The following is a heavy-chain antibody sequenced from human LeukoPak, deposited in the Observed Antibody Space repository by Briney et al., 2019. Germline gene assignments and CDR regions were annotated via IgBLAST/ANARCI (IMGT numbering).Heavy chain of an antibody. CDR1: GFTFSSYG. J-gene: IGHJ6*03. CDR2: IRYDGSNK. Sequence: GGSLRLSCAASGFTFSSYGMHWVRQAPGKGLEWVAFIRYDGSNKYYADSVKGRFTISRVNSKNTLYLQMNSLRAEDTAVYYCARDQLYYYYMDVWGKGTTVTISS. D-gene: IGHD2-2*01. CDR3: ARDQLYYYYMDV. V-gene: IGHV3-30*02.